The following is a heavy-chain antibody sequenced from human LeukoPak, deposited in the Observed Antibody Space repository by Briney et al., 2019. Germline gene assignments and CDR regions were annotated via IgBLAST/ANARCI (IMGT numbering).Heavy chain of an antibody. CDR2: ISGSGGST. CDR3: AKTPYYDFCCSFPPQFDY. J-gene: IGHJ4*02. Sequence: ETLSLTCTVSGGSISSSSYYWGWIRQPPGKGLEWVSAISGSGGSTYYADSVKGRFTISRDNSKNTLYLQMNSLRAEDTAVYYCAKTPYYDFCCSFPPQFDYWGQGTLVTVSS. CDR1: GGSISSSSYY. D-gene: IGHD3-3*01. V-gene: IGHV3-23*01.